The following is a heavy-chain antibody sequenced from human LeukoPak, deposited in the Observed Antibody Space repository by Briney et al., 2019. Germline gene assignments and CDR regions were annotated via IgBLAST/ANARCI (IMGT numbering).Heavy chain of an antibody. D-gene: IGHD6-13*01. Sequence: GESLKISCKGSGYSFTSHWIGWVRQMPGKGLEWMGIIYPGDSDTRYSPSFQGQVTMSADKSINTAYLQWSSLKASDTAVYYCARRSSSWYYFDYWGQGTLVTVSS. J-gene: IGHJ4*02. V-gene: IGHV5-51*01. CDR3: ARRSSSWYYFDY. CDR1: GYSFTSHW. CDR2: IYPGDSDT.